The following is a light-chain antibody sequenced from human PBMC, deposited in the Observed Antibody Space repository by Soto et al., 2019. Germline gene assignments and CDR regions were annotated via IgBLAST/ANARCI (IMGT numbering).Light chain of an antibody. CDR2: WAS. CDR3: QQYYSSPFT. CDR1: QSVFYSSNNNNF. J-gene: IGKJ3*01. V-gene: IGKV4-1*01. Sequence: DIVMTQSPDSLAVSLGERATINCKSSQSVFYSSNNNNFLAWYQQKPGQPPKLLIYWASTRESGVPDRFSGSGSRTDFTLTISSLQAEDVAVYYCQQYYSSPFTFGPGTKLDIK.